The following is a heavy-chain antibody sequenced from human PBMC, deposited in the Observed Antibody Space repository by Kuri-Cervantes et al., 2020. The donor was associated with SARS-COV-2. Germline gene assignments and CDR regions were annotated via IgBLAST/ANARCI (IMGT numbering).Heavy chain of an antibody. CDR2: IRSKANSYAT. V-gene: IGHV3-73*01. CDR1: GFTFSGSA. Sequence: GGSLRLSCAASGFTFSGSAMHWVRQASGKGLEWVGRIRSKANSYATAYAASVKDRFTISRDDSKNTAYLQRNSLKTEDKAVYYCTTTYYYDSSGYPAFDYWGQGTMVTVSS. D-gene: IGHD3-22*01. J-gene: IGHJ4*02. CDR3: TTTYYYDSSGYPAFDY.